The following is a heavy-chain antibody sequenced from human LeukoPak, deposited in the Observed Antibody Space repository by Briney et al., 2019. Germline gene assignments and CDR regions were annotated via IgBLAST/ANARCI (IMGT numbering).Heavy chain of an antibody. D-gene: IGHD1-26*01. J-gene: IGHJ3*02. CDR1: GFTVSSNY. Sequence: GGSLRLSCAASGFTVSSNYMSWVRQAPGKGLEWVSVIYSGGSTYYADSVKGRFTISRDNSKNTLYLQMNSLRAEDTAVYYCVTSSLGGGSYSLAFDIWGQGTMVAVSS. CDR2: IYSGGST. V-gene: IGHV3-66*01. CDR3: VTSSLGGGSYSLAFDI.